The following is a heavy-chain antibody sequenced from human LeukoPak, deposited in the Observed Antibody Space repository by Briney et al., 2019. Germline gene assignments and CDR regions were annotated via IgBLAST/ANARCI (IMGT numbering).Heavy chain of an antibody. Sequence: PSETLSLTCTVSGGSISSGGYYWSWIRQHPGKGLEWIGYIYYSGGTYYNPSLKSRVTISVDTSKNQFSLKLSSVTAADTAVYYCARDEYGDEGLVYWGQGTLVTVSS. J-gene: IGHJ4*02. V-gene: IGHV4-31*03. CDR1: GGSISSGGYY. D-gene: IGHD4-17*01. CDR2: IYYSGGT. CDR3: ARDEYGDEGLVY.